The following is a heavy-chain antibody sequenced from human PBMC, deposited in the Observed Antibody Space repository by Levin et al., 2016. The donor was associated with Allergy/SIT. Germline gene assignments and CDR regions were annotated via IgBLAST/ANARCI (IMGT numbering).Heavy chain of an antibody. CDR3: ARSFRDSSSWYSGGFDP. D-gene: IGHD6-13*01. J-gene: IGHJ5*02. V-gene: IGHV4-34*01. CDR2: INHSGST. Sequence: GSLRLSCAVYGGSFSGYYWSWIRQPPGKGLEWIGEINHSGSTNYNPSLKSRVTISVDTSKNQFSLKLSSVTAADTAVYYCARSFRDSSSWYSGGFDPWGQGTLVTVSS. CDR1: GGSFSGYY.